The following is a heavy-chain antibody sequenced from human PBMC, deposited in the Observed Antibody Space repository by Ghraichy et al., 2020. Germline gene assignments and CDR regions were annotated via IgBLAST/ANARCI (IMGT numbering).Heavy chain of an antibody. CDR3: ARSGGYSYGLLSYYFDY. Sequence: GGSLRLSCAASGFTFSSYSMNWVRQAPGKGLEWVSSISSSSSYIYYADSVKGRFTISRDNAKNSLYLQMNSLRAEDTAVYYCARSGGYSYGLLSYYFDYWGQGTLVTVSS. J-gene: IGHJ4*02. CDR2: ISSSSSYI. V-gene: IGHV3-21*01. CDR1: GFTFSSYS. D-gene: IGHD5-18*01.